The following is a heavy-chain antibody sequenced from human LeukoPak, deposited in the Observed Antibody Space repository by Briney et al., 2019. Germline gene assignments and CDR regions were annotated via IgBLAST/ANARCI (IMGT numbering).Heavy chain of an antibody. D-gene: IGHD2-8*01. CDR3: ARVTNIRMGVGYNYNYYMDV. CDR2: IYYSGST. Sequence: SETLSLTCTVSGGSITSNNWSWIRQPPGKGLEWIGFIYYSGSTNYNPSLKGRLTISLDTSQNQLSLKLSSVTAADTAVYYCARVTNIRMGVGYNYNYYMDVWGKGTTVTVSS. V-gene: IGHV4-59*01. J-gene: IGHJ6*03. CDR1: GGSITSNN.